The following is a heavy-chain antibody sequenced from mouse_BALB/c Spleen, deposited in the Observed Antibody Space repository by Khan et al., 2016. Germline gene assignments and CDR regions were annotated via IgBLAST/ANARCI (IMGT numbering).Heavy chain of an antibody. CDR3: ASDLLWYAMDY. J-gene: IGHJ4*01. V-gene: IGHV1S135*01. Sequence: VQLQQSGPELVKPGASVKVSCKASDYTFTSYNMYWVKQSHGKNLEWIGYIDPYNGNTTYNQKFKGKATLTVDKSSSTAYMHLNSLTSDDSAVYYCASDLLWYAMDYWGQGTSVTVSS. CDR2: IDPYNGNT. D-gene: IGHD2-1*01. CDR1: DYTFTSYN.